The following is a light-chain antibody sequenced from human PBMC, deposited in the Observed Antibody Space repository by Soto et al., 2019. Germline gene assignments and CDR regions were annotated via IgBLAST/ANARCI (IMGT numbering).Light chain of an antibody. Sequence: AIRMNQSPPSLSASTGDRVTITCRASQGISSYLAWYQQKPGQAPKLLIYAASTLQSGVPSRFSGSGSGTDFALTISCLQSEDFATYYCQQYYSYPRTFGQGTKVEIK. CDR1: QGISSY. J-gene: IGKJ1*01. V-gene: IGKV1-8*01. CDR2: AAS. CDR3: QQYYSYPRT.